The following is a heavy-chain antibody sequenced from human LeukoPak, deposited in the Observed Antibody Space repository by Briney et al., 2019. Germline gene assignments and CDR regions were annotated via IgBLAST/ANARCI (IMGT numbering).Heavy chain of an antibody. D-gene: IGHD2-2*01. CDR3: ARVFGVVVPAAISYYYYYMDV. CDR2: IYYSGST. J-gene: IGHJ6*03. Sequence: SETLSLTCTVSGGSISSSSYYWGWIRQPPGKGLEWIGSIYYSGSTYYNPSLKSRVTISVDTSKSQFSLKLSSVTAADTAVYYCARVFGVVVPAAISYYYYYMDVWGKGTTVTVSS. CDR1: GGSISSSSYY. V-gene: IGHV4-39*07.